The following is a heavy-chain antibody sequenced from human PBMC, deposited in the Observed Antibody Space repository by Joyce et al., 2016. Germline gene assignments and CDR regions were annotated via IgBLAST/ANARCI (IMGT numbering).Heavy chain of an antibody. V-gene: IGHV4-38-2*01. Sequence: QVQLQESGPGLVKPSETLSLTCGVSGLSFDLHSFWGWIRQPPGKGLEWIGNVYLHGITHYSPYLKNRVTISMDTSKNQFSLNRNSLTAADTAVYFCARRPYNVHTPLGSDWYFDLWGRGTLVTVSS. CDR1: GLSFDLHSF. CDR3: ARRPYNVHTPLGSDWYFDL. CDR2: VYLHGIT. J-gene: IGHJ2*01. D-gene: IGHD5-18*01.